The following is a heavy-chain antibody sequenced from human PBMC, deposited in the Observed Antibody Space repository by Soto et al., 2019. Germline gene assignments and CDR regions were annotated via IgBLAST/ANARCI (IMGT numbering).Heavy chain of an antibody. CDR1: GYTFTDYA. D-gene: IGHD3-10*01. CDR2: INAATGNT. CDR3: ARGSGSHYAPFDN. J-gene: IGHJ4*02. Sequence: QVLLVQSGAEVKKPGASVKISCETSGYTFTDYAVDWVRQAPGQRLEWMGWINAATGNTRYSQKVQGRVTITRDTSANTAYMDLRSLGSEDTAVYYCARGSGSHYAPFDNWGQGTLVTVSS. V-gene: IGHV1-3*01.